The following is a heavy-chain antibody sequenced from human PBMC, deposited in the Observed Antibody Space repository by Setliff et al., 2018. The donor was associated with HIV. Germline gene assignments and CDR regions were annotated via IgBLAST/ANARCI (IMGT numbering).Heavy chain of an antibody. D-gene: IGHD1-1*01. CDR3: VTLTTVVSFWAFDT. V-gene: IGHV3-74*01. CDR2: INSDATST. Sequence: GESLRLSCTASGFTLSGHWMHWVRQVPGKGLEWVSRINSDATSTSYADFVKGRFTISRDNAKNTMYLQMDSLTAEDTAVYYCVTLTTVVSFWAFDTWGQGSMVTVSS. J-gene: IGHJ3*02. CDR1: GFTLSGHW.